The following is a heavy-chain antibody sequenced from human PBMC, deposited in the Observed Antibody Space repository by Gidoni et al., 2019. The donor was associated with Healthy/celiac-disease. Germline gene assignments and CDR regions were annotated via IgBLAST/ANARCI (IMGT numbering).Heavy chain of an antibody. D-gene: IGHD3-22*01. CDR2: IWYDVINK. V-gene: IGHV3-33*01. CDR1: GFTFSSYG. J-gene: IGHJ3*02. CDR3: ARDLYDSSGSNDAFDI. Sequence: QVQLVESGGGVVQPGRSLRLCCAASGFTFSSYGMHWVRQAPGKGLECVAVIWYDVINKYYAYSVKGRFTISRDNSKNTLYLQMNSLRAEDTAVYYCARDLYDSSGSNDAFDIWGQGTMVTVSS.